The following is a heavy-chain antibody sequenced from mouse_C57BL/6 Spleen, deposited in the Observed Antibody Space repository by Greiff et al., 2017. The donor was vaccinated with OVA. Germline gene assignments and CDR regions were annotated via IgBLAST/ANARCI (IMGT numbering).Heavy chain of an antibody. J-gene: IGHJ1*03. CDR2: IDPPDSYT. V-gene: IGHV1-69*01. Sequence: VQLQQSGAELVMPGASVKLSCKASGYTFTSYWMHWVKQRPGQGLEWIGEIDPPDSYTNYNQKFKGKSTLTVDKSSSTAYMQLSSLTSEDSAVYYCARSPYGFYWYFDVWCTGTTVTVSS. CDR3: ARSPYGFYWYFDV. D-gene: IGHD2-2*01. CDR1: GYTFTSYW.